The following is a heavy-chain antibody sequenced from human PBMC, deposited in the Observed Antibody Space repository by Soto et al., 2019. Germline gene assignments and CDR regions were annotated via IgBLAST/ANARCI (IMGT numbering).Heavy chain of an antibody. CDR3: ARDVDNAFTGLSDAIDV. CDR2: ITTSSSPT. D-gene: IGHD3-9*01. V-gene: IGHV3-48*02. CDR1: GFTFSDYS. Sequence: EVQLVESGGGLVQPGGSLRLSCAASGFTFSDYSMTWVRQAPGKGLEWVSYITTSSSPTYYADSVKGRFTISRDNVKNSLYLQMNSLRDEDTAVYYCARDVDNAFTGLSDAIDVWGQGTKVTVSS. J-gene: IGHJ3*01.